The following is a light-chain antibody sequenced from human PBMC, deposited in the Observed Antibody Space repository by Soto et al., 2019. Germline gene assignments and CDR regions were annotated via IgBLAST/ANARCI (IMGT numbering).Light chain of an antibody. CDR1: SSDIGGYNY. Sequence: QSALTQPDSVSGSPGQSITISCTGTSSDIGGYNYVSWYQQHPGKAPKLMIYDVSNRPSGVSNRFSGSKSGNTASLTISGLQAEDEADYYCSSYTSSTIRVFGGGTKLTVL. J-gene: IGLJ2*01. CDR3: SSYTSSTIRV. CDR2: DVS. V-gene: IGLV2-14*01.